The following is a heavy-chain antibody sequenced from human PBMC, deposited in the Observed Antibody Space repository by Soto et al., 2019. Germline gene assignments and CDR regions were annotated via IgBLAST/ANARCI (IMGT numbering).Heavy chain of an antibody. CDR1: GYTFTSYY. J-gene: IGHJ4*02. D-gene: IGHD3-22*01. CDR3: ARTQAGGYYDSSGYPDY. Sequence: ASVKVSCKASGYTFTSYYMHWVRQAPGQGLEWMGIINPSGGSTSYAQKFQGRVTMTRDTSTSTVYMELSSLRSEDTAVYYCARTQAGGYYDSSGYPDYWGQGTLVTVSS. CDR2: INPSGGST. V-gene: IGHV1-46*01.